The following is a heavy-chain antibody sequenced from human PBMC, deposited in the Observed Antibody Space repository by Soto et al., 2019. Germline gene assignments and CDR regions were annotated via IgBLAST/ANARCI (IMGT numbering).Heavy chain of an antibody. CDR3: ARGPSGDKVDY. D-gene: IGHD3-10*01. CDR2: IYNSVNT. Sequence: QVQLQESGPGLVEPSQTLSLTCTVSGDSISNGYYTWIWIRQPPGKDLEWIGHIYNSVNTYSNPSLKSRVTISAATSKIQFSLKLSSVTAADTAGYYCARGPSGDKVDYWGQGTLATVSS. J-gene: IGHJ4*02. V-gene: IGHV4-30-4*01. CDR1: GDSISNGYYT.